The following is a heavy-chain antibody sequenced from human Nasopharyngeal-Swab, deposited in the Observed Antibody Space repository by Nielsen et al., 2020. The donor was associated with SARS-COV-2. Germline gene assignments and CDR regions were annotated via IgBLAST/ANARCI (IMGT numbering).Heavy chain of an antibody. CDR2: IYYSGST. CDR3: ARDRPEAYGDFGAFEI. D-gene: IGHD4-17*01. Sequence: SETLSLTCTVSGGSISSSSYYWGWIRQPPGKGLEWIGSIYYSGSTYYNPSLKSRVTISVDTSKNQFSLKLSSVTAADTAVYYCARDRPEAYGDFGAFEIWGQGTMVTVSS. CDR1: GGSISSSSYY. J-gene: IGHJ3*02. V-gene: IGHV4-39*07.